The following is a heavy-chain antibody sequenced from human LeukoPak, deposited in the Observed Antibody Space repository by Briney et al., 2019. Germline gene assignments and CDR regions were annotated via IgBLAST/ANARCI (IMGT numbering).Heavy chain of an antibody. CDR2: IYTSGTT. CDR3: ARLGSSGSAQYFQD. CDR1: GDPISSYY. J-gene: IGHJ1*01. V-gene: IGHV4-4*07. D-gene: IGHD6-19*01. Sequence: PSETLSLTCTVSGDPISSYYWSWIRQPAGEGLEWIGRIYTSGTTNYNSSLKSRLTMSVDTSKNQFSLKLSSVTAADTAVYYCARLGSSGSAQYFQDWGQGTLVTVSS.